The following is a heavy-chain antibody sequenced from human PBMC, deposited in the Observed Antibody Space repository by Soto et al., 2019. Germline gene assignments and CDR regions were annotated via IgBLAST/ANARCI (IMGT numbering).Heavy chain of an antibody. CDR1: GGSISSGGYS. D-gene: IGHD4-17*01. CDR3: AREVATTVGRYYFDY. V-gene: IGHV4-30-2*01. J-gene: IGHJ4*02. Sequence: QLQLQESGSGLVKPSQTLSLTCAVSGGSISSGGYSWSWIRQPPGKDLEWIGYIYHSGSTYYNPSLKSRVTISVDRSKNQFSLKLSSVTAADTAVYYCAREVATTVGRYYFDYWGQGTLVTVSS. CDR2: IYHSGST.